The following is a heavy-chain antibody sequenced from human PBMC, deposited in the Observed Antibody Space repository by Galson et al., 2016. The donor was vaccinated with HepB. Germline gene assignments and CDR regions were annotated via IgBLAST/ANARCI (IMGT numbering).Heavy chain of an antibody. D-gene: IGHD2/OR15-2a*01. J-gene: IGHJ6*03. V-gene: IGHV1-18*04. CDR2: ISGYSGDT. CDR1: GYTFTKYR. Sequence: SVKVSCKASGYTFTKYRVSWVRQAPGQGLEWMSCISGYSGDTNYSPKFQGRFTLTTDTSTTTVYMEVRSLRSDDTAVYYCARGPLQYDYMDVWGKGTTVTVSS. CDR3: ARGPLQYDYMDV.